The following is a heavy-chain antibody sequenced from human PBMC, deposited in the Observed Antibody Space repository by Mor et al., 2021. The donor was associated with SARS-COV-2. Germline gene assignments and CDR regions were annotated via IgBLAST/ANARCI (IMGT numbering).Heavy chain of an antibody. D-gene: IGHD4-17*01. J-gene: IGHJ6*03. CDR2: THYSGRS. CDR3: ATNGYYCMDV. V-gene: IGHV4-4*02. Sequence: GLEWIGETHYSGRSTYNPSLKSRVSISVDKSKNQFSLDLTSVTAADTAVHYCATNGYYCMDVWGRGTTVTV.